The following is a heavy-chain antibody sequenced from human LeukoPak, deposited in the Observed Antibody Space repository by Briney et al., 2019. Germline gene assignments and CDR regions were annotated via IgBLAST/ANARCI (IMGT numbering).Heavy chain of an antibody. CDR1: GLSFGNYW. J-gene: IGHJ4*02. V-gene: IGHV3-7*01. CDR2: INQDANER. Sequence: GGSLRLSCAVSGLSFGNYWMSWVRQAPGKGLEWVANINQDANERYYVDSVKGRYTISRDNAKKSLYLQVNSLRAEDTAVYYCAAGDSFDYWGQGALVTVSS. CDR3: AAGDSFDY.